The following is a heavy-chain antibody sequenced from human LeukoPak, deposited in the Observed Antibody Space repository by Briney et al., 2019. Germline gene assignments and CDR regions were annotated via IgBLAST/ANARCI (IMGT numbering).Heavy chain of an antibody. J-gene: IGHJ4*02. D-gene: IGHD1-26*01. CDR2: ISYEGSKK. Sequence: GGSLRLSCAASGFTFRSYRMNWVRQAPGKGLEWVSVISYEGSKKYYADSVKGRFTISRDNSKNTVHLQMNSLSTEDTAVYYCAKDRAEATRRSLDYWGQGTLVTVSS. CDR3: AKDRAEATRRSLDY. CDR1: GFTFRSYR. V-gene: IGHV3-30*04.